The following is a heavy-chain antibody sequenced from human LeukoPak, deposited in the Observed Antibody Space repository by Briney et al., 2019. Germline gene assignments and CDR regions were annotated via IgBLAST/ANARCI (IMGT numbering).Heavy chain of an antibody. CDR2: IYSGGST. D-gene: IGHD5/OR15-5a*01. J-gene: IGHJ4*02. CDR1: GFTFSNYW. CDR3: AREGLEKVYHFDY. Sequence: GGSLRLSCAVSGFTFSNYWMSWVRQAPGKGLEWVSVIYSGGSTYYADSVKGRFTISRDNSKNTLYLQMNSLRAEDTAVYYCAREGLEKVYHFDYWGQGTLVTVSS. V-gene: IGHV3-53*01.